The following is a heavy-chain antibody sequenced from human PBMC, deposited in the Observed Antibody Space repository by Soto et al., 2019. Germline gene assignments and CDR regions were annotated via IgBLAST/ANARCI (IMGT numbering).Heavy chain of an antibody. CDR2: IYWDDDR. V-gene: IGHV2-5*02. Sequence: QITLKESGPTLVKPTQTLTLTCTFSGFSLTTSGVGVGWIRQPPGKALEWLALIYWDDDRRYSPSLKSRLTIMEDTSKNSVVLTMTIMDPLDTSTYYCVHSKALRYFDWPNTGSLDIWGQGTMVTVSS. J-gene: IGHJ3*02. D-gene: IGHD3-9*01. CDR1: GFSLTTSGVG. CDR3: VHSKALRYFDWPNTGSLDI.